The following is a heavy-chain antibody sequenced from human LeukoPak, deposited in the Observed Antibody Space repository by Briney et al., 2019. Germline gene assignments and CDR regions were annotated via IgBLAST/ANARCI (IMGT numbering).Heavy chain of an antibody. CDR2: IYHGGST. D-gene: IGHD3-10*01. J-gene: IGHJ4*02. CDR3: ARNELGWFGEFDF. Sequence: SETLSLTCTVSGYSISSGYYWGWIRQPPGKGLEWIGSIYHGGSTYYNSYLKSRVTISVDTSKNQFSLKLSSVTAADTAVYYCARNELGWFGEFDFWGQGTLVTVSS. V-gene: IGHV4-38-2*02. CDR1: GYSISSGYY.